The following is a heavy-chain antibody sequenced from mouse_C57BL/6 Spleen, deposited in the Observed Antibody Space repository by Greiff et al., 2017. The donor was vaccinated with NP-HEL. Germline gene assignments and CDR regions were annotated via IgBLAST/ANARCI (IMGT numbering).Heavy chain of an antibody. V-gene: IGHV5-9-1*02. CDR3: TRDGVLRYPAWFAY. J-gene: IGHJ3*01. CDR1: GFTFSSYA. Sequence: EVKLVESGEGLVKPGGSLKLSCAASGFTFSSYAMSWVRQTPEKRLEWVAYISSGGDYIYYADTVKGRFTISRDNARNTLYLQMSSLKSEDTAMYYCTRDGVLRYPAWFAYWGQGTLVTVSA. CDR2: ISSGGDYI. D-gene: IGHD1-1*01.